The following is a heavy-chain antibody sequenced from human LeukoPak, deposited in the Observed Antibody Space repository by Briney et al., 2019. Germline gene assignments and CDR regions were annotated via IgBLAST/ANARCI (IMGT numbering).Heavy chain of an antibody. CDR3: ASGGDSNYYYYYGMDV. CDR1: GGSISSGSYY. J-gene: IGHJ6*02. D-gene: IGHD2-21*02. Sequence: SETLSLTCTVSGGSISSGSYYWSWIRQPAGKGLEWIGRIYTSGSTNYNPSLKSRVPISVDTSKNQFSLKLSSVTAADTAVYYCASGGDSNYYYYYGMDVWGQGTTVTVSS. CDR2: IYTSGST. V-gene: IGHV4-61*02.